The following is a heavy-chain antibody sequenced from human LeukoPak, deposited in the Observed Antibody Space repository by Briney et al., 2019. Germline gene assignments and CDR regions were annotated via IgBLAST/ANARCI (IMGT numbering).Heavy chain of an antibody. J-gene: IGHJ5*02. V-gene: IGHV4-38-2*02. Sequence: PSETLSLTCTVSSYSISSGYYWGWIRQPPGKGLEWIGSIYHSGTTYYNPSLKSRVTISVDTSKNQFSLKLNSVTAADTAVYYCARGDYGDYRKWFHPWGQGTLVTVSS. CDR2: IYHSGTT. D-gene: IGHD4-17*01. CDR3: ARGDYGDYRKWFHP. CDR1: SYSISSGYY.